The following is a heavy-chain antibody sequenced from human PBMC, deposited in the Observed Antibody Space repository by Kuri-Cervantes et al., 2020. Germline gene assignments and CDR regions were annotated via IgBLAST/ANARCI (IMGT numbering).Heavy chain of an antibody. D-gene: IGHD4-17*01. Sequence: GESLKISCAASGSTFSSYWMSWVRQAPGKGLEWVANIKQDGSEKYYVDSVKGRFTISRDNAKNSLYLQMNSLRAGDTAVYYCVKGVNDYSDYQKWFDPWGQGTLVTVSS. V-gene: IGHV3-7*03. CDR3: VKGVNDYSDYQKWFDP. CDR1: GSTFSSYW. J-gene: IGHJ5*02. CDR2: IKQDGSEK.